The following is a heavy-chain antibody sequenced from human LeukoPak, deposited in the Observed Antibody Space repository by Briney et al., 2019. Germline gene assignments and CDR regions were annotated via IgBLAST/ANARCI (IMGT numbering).Heavy chain of an antibody. CDR3: ARDNRFLEWLQPYGMDV. CDR2: ICSSSSYI. Sequence: PGGSLRLSCAASGFTFSSYSMNWVRQAPGKGLGWVSSICSSSSYIYYADSVKGRFTISRDNAKNSLYLQMNSLRAEDTAVYYCARDNRFLEWLQPYGMDVWGQGTTVTVSS. J-gene: IGHJ6*02. D-gene: IGHD3-3*01. V-gene: IGHV3-21*01. CDR1: GFTFSSYS.